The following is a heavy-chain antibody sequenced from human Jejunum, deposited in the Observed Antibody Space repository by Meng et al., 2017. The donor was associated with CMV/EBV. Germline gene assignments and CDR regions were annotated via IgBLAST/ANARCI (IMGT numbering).Heavy chain of an antibody. CDR2: INPNSGGT. CDR3: ARRGAVSGSFDY. J-gene: IGHJ4*02. Sequence: ASGYTFSGYYLHWVRHAPGQGLEWMGWINPNSGGTNYAQNFQGSVTMTRDTSITTAYMELSRLRSDDTAMYYCARRGAVSGSFDYWGQGTLVTVSS. CDR1: GYTFSGYY. V-gene: IGHV1-2*02. D-gene: IGHD6-25*01.